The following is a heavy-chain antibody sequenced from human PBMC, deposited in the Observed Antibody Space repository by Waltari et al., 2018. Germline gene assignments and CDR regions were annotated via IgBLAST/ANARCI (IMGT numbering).Heavy chain of an antibody. CDR1: GGSISSSS. CDR2: ISSSSSYI. D-gene: IGHD1-26*01. V-gene: IGHV3-21*01. J-gene: IGHJ3*02. Sequence: LQLQESGPGLVKPSETLSLTCTVSGGSISSSSYYWGWIRQPPGKGLEWVSSISSSSSYIYYADSVKGRFTISRDNAKNSLYLQMNSLRAEDTAVYYCAILVGATTHDAFDIWGQGTMVTVSS. CDR3: AILVGATTHDAFDI.